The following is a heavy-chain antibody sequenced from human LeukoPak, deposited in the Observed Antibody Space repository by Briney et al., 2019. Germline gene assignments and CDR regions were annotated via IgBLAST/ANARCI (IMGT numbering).Heavy chain of an antibody. D-gene: IGHD4/OR15-4a*01. CDR3: AREQMTIDYYYYMDV. CDR2: ITWNGDST. J-gene: IGHJ6*03. Sequence: GGSLRLSCAASGFTFDDYGMIWVRQAPGKGLEWVSGITWNGDSTGYADSVKGRFTISRDNAKNSRYLQMNSLRAEDTAFYYCAREQMTIDYYYYMDVWGKGTTVTVSS. CDR1: GFTFDDYG. V-gene: IGHV3-20*04.